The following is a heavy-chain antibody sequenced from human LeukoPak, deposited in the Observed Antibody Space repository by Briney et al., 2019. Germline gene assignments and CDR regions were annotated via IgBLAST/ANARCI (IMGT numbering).Heavy chain of an antibody. Sequence: PSETLSLTCAVYGGSFSGYYWSWIRQPPGKGLEWIGEINHSGSTNYNPSLKSRVTISVDTSKNQFSLKLSSVTAADTAVYYCARDRRARDYLDYWGQGTLVTVSS. V-gene: IGHV4-34*01. CDR1: GGSFSGYY. J-gene: IGHJ4*02. CDR3: ARDRRARDYLDY. CDR2: INHSGST.